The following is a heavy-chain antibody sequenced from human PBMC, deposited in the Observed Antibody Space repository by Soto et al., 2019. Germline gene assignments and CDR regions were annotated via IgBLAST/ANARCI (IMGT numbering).Heavy chain of an antibody. CDR3: ARHSGVAEDGSD. CDR2: IYPGDSDP. V-gene: IGHV5-51*01. Sequence: VESLKISCKGSGYSFTTNWIGWVRQMPGKGLEWMGVIYPGDSDPRYSPSFQGQVAISADKSINTAYLQWSSLKASDTAFYYYARHSGVAEDGSDWGQGTLVTVCS. D-gene: IGHD6-13*01. J-gene: IGHJ1*01. CDR1: GYSFTTNW.